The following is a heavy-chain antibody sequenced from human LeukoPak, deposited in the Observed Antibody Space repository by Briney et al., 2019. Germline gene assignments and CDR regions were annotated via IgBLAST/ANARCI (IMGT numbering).Heavy chain of an antibody. V-gene: IGHV1-46*01. D-gene: IGHD2-2*01. CDR3: ARDLSIVVVPAANGLDY. J-gene: IGHJ4*02. CDR2: INPSGGST. Sequence: ASVKVSCKASGYTFTSYYMHWVRQAPGQGLEWMGIINPSGGSTSYAQKFQGRVTMTRDTSTSTVYMELSSLRSEDTAVYYCARDLSIVVVPAANGLDYWGQGTLVTVSS. CDR1: GYTFTSYY.